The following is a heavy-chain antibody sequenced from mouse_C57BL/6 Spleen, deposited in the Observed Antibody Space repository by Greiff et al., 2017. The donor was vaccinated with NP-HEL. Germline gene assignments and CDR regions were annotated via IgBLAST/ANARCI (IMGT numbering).Heavy chain of an antibody. Sequence: VQLQQSGAELAKPGASVKLSCKASGYTFTSYWMHWVKQRPGQGLEWIGYINPSSGYTKYNQKFKDKATLNADKSSSTAYMQLSSLTYEDSAVYYCARSGDYWGQGTLVTVSA. CDR1: GYTFTSYW. V-gene: IGHV1-7*01. CDR2: INPSSGYT. D-gene: IGHD3-1*01. CDR3: ARSGDY. J-gene: IGHJ3*01.